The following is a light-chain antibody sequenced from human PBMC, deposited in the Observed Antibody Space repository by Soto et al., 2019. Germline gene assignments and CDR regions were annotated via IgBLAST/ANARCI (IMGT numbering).Light chain of an antibody. Sequence: TVLTQSPGALSSSTGQRATLSCRASQIVSSNYLAWYQQKHGQAPTLLIYGASSRATGIPDRFSGSGSGTDFILTISRLEPEDFAVYYCQQYASTPSGTFGQGTKV. J-gene: IGKJ1*01. V-gene: IGKV3-20*01. CDR1: QIVSSNY. CDR3: QQYASTPSGT. CDR2: GAS.